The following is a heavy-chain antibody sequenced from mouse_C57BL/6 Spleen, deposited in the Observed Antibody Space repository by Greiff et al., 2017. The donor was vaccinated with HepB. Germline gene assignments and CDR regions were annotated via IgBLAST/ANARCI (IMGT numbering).Heavy chain of an antibody. Sequence: QVQLQQSGPELVKPGASVKISCKASGYAFSSSWMNWVKQRPGKGLEWIGRIYPGDGDTNYNGKFKGKATLTADKSSSTAYMQLSSLTSEDSAVYFCARMGSMGYFDVWGTGTTVTVSS. CDR2: IYPGDGDT. D-gene: IGHD2-10*02. J-gene: IGHJ1*03. V-gene: IGHV1-82*01. CDR3: ARMGSMGYFDV. CDR1: GYAFSSSW.